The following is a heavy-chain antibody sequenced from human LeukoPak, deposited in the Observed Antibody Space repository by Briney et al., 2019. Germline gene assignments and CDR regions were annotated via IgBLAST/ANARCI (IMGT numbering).Heavy chain of an antibody. J-gene: IGHJ5*02. CDR1: GFTFSSYA. Sequence: PGRSLRLSCAASGFTFSSYAMHWVRQAPGKGLEWVAVISYDGSNKYYADSVKGRFTISRDNSKNTLYLQMNSLRAEDTAVYYCARGGFWRGYSYGYWFDPWGQGTLVTVSS. V-gene: IGHV3-30*04. CDR3: ARGGFWRGYSYGYWFDP. D-gene: IGHD5-18*01. CDR2: ISYDGSNK.